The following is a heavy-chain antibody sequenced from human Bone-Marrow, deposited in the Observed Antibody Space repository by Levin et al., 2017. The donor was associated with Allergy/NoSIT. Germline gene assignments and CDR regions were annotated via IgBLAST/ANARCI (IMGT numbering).Heavy chain of an antibody. J-gene: IGHJ4*02. CDR1: GFTFSTYA. CDR2: ISGSGTTT. Sequence: GGSLRLSCAGSGFTFSTYAISWVRQAPGKGLEWVSGISGSGTTTYYADSVKGRFTISRDNSKNMMNLQMDSLRAEDTAVYYCARGRRNCGGDCSGYYFDYWGQGILVTVSP. CDR3: ARGRRNCGGDCSGYYFDY. D-gene: IGHD2-21*01. V-gene: IGHV3-23*01.